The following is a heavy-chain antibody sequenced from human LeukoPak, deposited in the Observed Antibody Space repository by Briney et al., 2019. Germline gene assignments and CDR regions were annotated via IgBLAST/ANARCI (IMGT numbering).Heavy chain of an antibody. D-gene: IGHD6-13*01. CDR1: GYTFSNSW. Sequence: GESLKISCKASGYTFSNSWIGWVRQMPGRGLEFMGIIYPADSNTAYSPSFQGQVTISADKSLNTTYLHWSSLKASDSAMYYCAKRDGSSWHALHIWSQGTMVTVSS. V-gene: IGHV5-51*01. CDR2: IYPADSNT. CDR3: AKRDGSSWHALHI. J-gene: IGHJ3*02.